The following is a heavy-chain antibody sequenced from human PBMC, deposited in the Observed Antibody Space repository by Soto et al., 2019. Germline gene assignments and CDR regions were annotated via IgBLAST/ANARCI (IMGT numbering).Heavy chain of an antibody. CDR1: GFSVSGNY. CDR3: ARSMMVRGVLFDL. D-gene: IGHD3-10*01. J-gene: IGHJ4*02. V-gene: IGHV3-53*01. CDR2: IYSGGSR. Sequence: EVQLVESGGGLIQPRGSLRLSCEVSGFSVSGNYMSWVRQAPGKGLDWVSVIYSGGSRYYADSVRGRFTISRDESQNTLYLQMNNLRAEDTAVYYCARSMMVRGVLFDLWGRGSLVSVSS.